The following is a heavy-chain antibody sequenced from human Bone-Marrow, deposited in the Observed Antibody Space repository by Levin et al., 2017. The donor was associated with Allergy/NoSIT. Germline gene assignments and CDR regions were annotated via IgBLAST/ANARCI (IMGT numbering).Heavy chain of an antibody. D-gene: IGHD3-10*01. V-gene: IGHV3-53*01. J-gene: IGHJ3*02. CDR2: IYSGGRG. CDR3: AIYGSGNDYSAFDI. Sequence: GESLKISCAASGFTVSSNHMSWVRQAPGKGLEWVSLIYSGGRGYYADSVRGRFTISGDNSKNTLYLQLNSLRAEDTAVYYCAIYGSGNDYSAFDIWGQGTMVTVSS. CDR1: GFTVSSNH.